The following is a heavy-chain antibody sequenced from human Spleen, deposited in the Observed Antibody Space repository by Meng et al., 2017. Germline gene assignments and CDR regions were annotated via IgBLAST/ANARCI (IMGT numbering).Heavy chain of an antibody. CDR2: LGAHDGDT. CDR3: ARGTPGGSYSDY. Sequence: QVQPVQSGPEVKKPGASVKVSCKASDYTFTGYGVSWVRQAPGQGLEWMAWLGAHDGDTSHAPKFQGRVTVSADRPTATAYMELRSLRSDDTAVYYCARGTPGGSYSDYWGQGTLVTVSS. D-gene: IGHD3-16*01. J-gene: IGHJ4*02. V-gene: IGHV1-18*01. CDR1: DYTFTGYG.